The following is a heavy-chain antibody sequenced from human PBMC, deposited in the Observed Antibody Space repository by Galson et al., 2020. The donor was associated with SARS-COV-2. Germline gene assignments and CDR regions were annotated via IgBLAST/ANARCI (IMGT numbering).Heavy chain of an antibody. D-gene: IGHD1-26*01. V-gene: IGHV3-23*01. Sequence: GGSLRLSCAASGFTFSSYAMSWVRQAPGKGLEWVSAISGSGGSTYYADSVKGRFTISRDNSKNTLYLQMNSLRAEDTAVYYCVPSGSYYNRDLYYFDYWGQGTLVTVSS. CDR2: ISGSGGST. CDR1: GFTFSSYA. J-gene: IGHJ4*02. CDR3: VPSGSYYNRDLYYFDY.